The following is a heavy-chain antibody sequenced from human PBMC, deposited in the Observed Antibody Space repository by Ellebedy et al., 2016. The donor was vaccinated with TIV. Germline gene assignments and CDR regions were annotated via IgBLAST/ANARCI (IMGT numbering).Heavy chain of an antibody. D-gene: IGHD2-15*01. V-gene: IGHV3-21*04. Sequence: GGSLRLSXAASGFTFSSYSMNWVRQAPGKGLEWVSSISSSSSYIYYADSVKGRFTISRDNAKNSLYLQMNSLRAEDTALYYCAKAKVATYYYYMDVWGKGTTVTVSS. J-gene: IGHJ6*03. CDR1: GFTFSSYS. CDR2: ISSSSSYI. CDR3: AKAKVATYYYYMDV.